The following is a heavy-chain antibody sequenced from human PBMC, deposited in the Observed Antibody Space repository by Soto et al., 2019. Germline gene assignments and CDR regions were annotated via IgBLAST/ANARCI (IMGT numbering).Heavy chain of an antibody. CDR2: IIPIFGTA. Sequence: SVKVSCKASGGTFSSYAISWVRRAPGQGLEWMGGIIPIFGTANYAQKFQGRVTITADESTSTAYMELSSLRSEDTAVYYCARKVDIVVVPAALDYYYYGMDVWGQGTTVTVSS. CDR3: ARKVDIVVVPAALDYYYYGMDV. V-gene: IGHV1-69*13. D-gene: IGHD2-2*03. J-gene: IGHJ6*02. CDR1: GGTFSSYA.